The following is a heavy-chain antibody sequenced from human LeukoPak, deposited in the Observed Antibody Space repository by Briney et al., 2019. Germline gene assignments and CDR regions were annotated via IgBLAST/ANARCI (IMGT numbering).Heavy chain of an antibody. CDR2: ISYDGSNK. V-gene: IGHV3-30*18. Sequence: PGGSLRLSCAASGFTFSSYGMHWVRQAPGKGLEWVAVISYDGSNKYYADSVKGRFTISRDNSKITPYLQMNSLRAEDTAVYYCVKDWESYYYGMDVWGQGTTVTVSS. J-gene: IGHJ6*02. CDR3: VKDWESYYYGMDV. CDR1: GFTFSSYG. D-gene: IGHD3-16*01.